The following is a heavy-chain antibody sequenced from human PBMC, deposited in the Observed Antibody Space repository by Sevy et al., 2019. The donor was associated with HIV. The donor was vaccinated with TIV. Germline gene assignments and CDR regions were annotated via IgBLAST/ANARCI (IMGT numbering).Heavy chain of an antibody. CDR2: INSDGSST. V-gene: IGHV3-74*01. J-gene: IGHJ3*01. D-gene: IGHD3-9*01. Sequence: GGFLRLSCAASGFTFSTYWMHWVRQVPGKGLEWFSRINSDGSSTTYADSVKGRFSISRDNAKNRAYLQMDNLRAEDTAVGYCARERGMGTILRGFDVWGQGTMVTVSS. CDR3: ARERGMGTILRGFDV. CDR1: GFTFSTYW.